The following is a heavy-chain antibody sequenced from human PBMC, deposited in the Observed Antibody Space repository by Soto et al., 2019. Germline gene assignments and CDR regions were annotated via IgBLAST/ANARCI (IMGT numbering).Heavy chain of an antibody. D-gene: IGHD4-17*01. Sequence: QVQLVESGGGGVQPGRSLRLSCAASGFTFSNYGMHWVRQAPGKGREWVAVISYHGSDKYYADAVKGRFTISRDNSKNTLYLQMDSLRAEATAVYYCAKDHLTTTVTTVGYWGQGTLVPVSS. J-gene: IGHJ4*02. CDR1: GFTFSNYG. CDR3: AKDHLTTTVTTVGY. V-gene: IGHV3-30*18. CDR2: ISYHGSDK.